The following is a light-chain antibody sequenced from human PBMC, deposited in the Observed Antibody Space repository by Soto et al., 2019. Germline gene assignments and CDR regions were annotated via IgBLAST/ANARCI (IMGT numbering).Light chain of an antibody. CDR1: QSVSSN. J-gene: IGKJ1*01. Sequence: EIVMTQSPATLSVSPGERATLSCSASQSVSSNLAWYQQEPGQAPRLLIYGASTRATGIPARFSGSGSGTEFTLTISSLQSEDFAVYYCQQYNNWPTWTFGQGTKVDIK. V-gene: IGKV3-15*01. CDR3: QQYNNWPTWT. CDR2: GAS.